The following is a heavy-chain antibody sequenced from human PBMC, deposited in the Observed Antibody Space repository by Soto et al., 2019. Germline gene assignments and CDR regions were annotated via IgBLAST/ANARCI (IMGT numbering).Heavy chain of an antibody. CDR2: IIPILGIA. CDR1: GGTFSSYT. CDR3: ARAPYYDGSGIDYYYMDV. J-gene: IGHJ6*03. Sequence: QVQLVQSGAEVKKPGSLVKVSCKASGGTFSSYTISWVRQAPGQGLEWMGRIIPILGIANYAQKFQGRVTITADKSTSTAYMELSSLRSEDTAVYYCARAPYYDGSGIDYYYMDVWGKGTTVTVSS. V-gene: IGHV1-69*02. D-gene: IGHD3-10*01.